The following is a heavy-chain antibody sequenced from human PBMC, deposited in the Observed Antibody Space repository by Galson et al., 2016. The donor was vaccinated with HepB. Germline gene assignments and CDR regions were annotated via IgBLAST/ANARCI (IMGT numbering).Heavy chain of an antibody. CDR2: ISAYNGDL. CDR1: GFTFSNFG. J-gene: IGHJ4*02. V-gene: IGHV1-18*04. Sequence: SVKVSCKASGFTFSNFGFTWVRQAPGQGLEWMGWISAYNGDLNYAQRVQGRLTMTTDTSTNTAYMELRSLTSDDTAVYYCVRGSSRVRTDVWGQGTLVTVSS. CDR3: VRGSSRVRTDV. D-gene: IGHD1-1*01.